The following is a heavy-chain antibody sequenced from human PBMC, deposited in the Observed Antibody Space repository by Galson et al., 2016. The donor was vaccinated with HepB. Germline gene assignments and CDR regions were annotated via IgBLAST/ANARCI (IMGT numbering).Heavy chain of an antibody. CDR3: ARRGESTKVATHDAFDI. CDR1: GGSIRSDFYY. Sequence: SETLSLTCTVSGGSIRSDFYYWGWIRQPPGKGLEWIGTVYHTGSPYYNPSLPSRVTISVDTPKNQFSLRLNSVTAADTAIYYCARRGESTKVATHDAFDIWGQGTMVAVSS. CDR2: VYHTGSP. J-gene: IGHJ3*02. D-gene: IGHD3-16*01. V-gene: IGHV4-39*01.